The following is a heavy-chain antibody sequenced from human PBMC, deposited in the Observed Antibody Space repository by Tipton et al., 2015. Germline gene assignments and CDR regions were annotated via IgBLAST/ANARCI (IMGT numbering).Heavy chain of an antibody. Sequence: TLSLTCTVSGGSISSGGYYWSWIRQHPGKGLEWIGYIHYSGSTHYNPSLNSRVTMSVDTSKNQFSLNLRSVSAADSAVYYCARERFGEFSGGDAFDTWGQGTMVTVSS. CDR1: GGSISSGGYY. J-gene: IGHJ3*02. CDR2: IHYSGST. V-gene: IGHV4-31*03. CDR3: ARERFGEFSGGDAFDT. D-gene: IGHD3-16*01.